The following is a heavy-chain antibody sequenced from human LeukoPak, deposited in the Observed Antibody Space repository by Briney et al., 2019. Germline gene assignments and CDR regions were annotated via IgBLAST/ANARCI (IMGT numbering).Heavy chain of an antibody. V-gene: IGHV3-23*01. CDR3: ANAPGYSSGRYFDY. CDR1: GFTFSSYA. J-gene: IGHJ4*02. D-gene: IGHD6-19*01. Sequence: AGGSLRLSCAASGFTFSSYAMSWVRQAPGKGLEWVSAISSSGGSTYYADSVKGRFTISRDNSKNTLYLQMNSLRAEDTAVYYCANAPGYSSGRYFDYWGQGTLVTVSP. CDR2: ISSSGGST.